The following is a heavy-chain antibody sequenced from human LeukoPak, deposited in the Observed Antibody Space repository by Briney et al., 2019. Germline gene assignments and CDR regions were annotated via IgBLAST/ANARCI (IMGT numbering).Heavy chain of an antibody. J-gene: IGHJ5*02. CDR2: IYYSGGT. Sequence: SETLSLTCTVSSGSISGYYWSWIRQPPGKGLEWIGQIYYSGGTIYNPSLKSRVTISVDTSKNQFSLKLSSVTAADTAVYYCARGGSRFDPWGQGTLVTVSS. CDR1: SGSISGYY. V-gene: IGHV4-59*08. D-gene: IGHD3-10*01. CDR3: ARGGSRFDP.